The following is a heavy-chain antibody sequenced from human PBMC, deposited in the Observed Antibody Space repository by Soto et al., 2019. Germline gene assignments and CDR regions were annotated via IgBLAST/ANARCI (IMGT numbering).Heavy chain of an antibody. V-gene: IGHV1-3*01. CDR1: GYTFTSYA. J-gene: IGHJ5*02. D-gene: IGHD1-26*01. CDR3: ARAIQGGSYYL. Sequence: QVQLVQSGAEVKKPGASVKVSCKASGYTFTSYAMHWVRQAPGQRLEWMGWINAGNGNTKYSQKFQGRVTITRDTSASTAYMELSSLRSEYTAVYYFARAIQGGSYYLWGQGTLVTVSS. CDR2: INAGNGNT.